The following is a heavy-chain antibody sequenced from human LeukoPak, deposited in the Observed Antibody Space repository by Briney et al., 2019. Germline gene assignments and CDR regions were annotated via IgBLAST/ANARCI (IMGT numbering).Heavy chain of an antibody. CDR3: ARAYYCGSGSYYS. CDR2: IKQDGSEK. V-gene: IGHV3-7*01. Sequence: PGGSLRLSCAASGFTFSSYWMSWVRQAPGKGLEWVANIKQDGSEKYYVDSVKGRFTISRDNAKNSLYLQMNSLRAEETAVYYCARAYYCGSGSYYSWGQGTLVTVSS. J-gene: IGHJ4*02. CDR1: GFTFSSYW. D-gene: IGHD3-10*01.